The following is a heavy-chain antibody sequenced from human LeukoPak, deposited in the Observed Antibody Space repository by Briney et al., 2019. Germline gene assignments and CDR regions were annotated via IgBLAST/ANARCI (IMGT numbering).Heavy chain of an antibody. J-gene: IGHJ5*02. D-gene: IGHD6-19*01. CDR1: GGSFSGYY. CDR3: ARGLRVAGTINWFDP. V-gene: IGHV4-34*01. CDR2: IYYSGST. Sequence: KPSETLSLTCAVYGGSFSGYYWSWIRQPPGKGLEWIGSIYYSGSTYYNPSLKSRVTISVDTSKNQFSLKLSSVTAADTAVYYCARGLRVAGTINWFDPWGQGTLVTVSS.